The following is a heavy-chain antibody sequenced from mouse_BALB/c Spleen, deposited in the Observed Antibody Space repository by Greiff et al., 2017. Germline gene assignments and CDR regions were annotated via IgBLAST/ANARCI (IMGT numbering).Heavy chain of an antibody. J-gene: IGHJ3*01. D-gene: IGHD1-1*01. CDR3: ARGYYCSVAY. CDR2: IDPSDSYT. CDR1: GYTFTSYW. Sequence: VQLQQPGAELVKPGASVKLSCKASGYTFTSYWMHWVKQRPGQGLEWIGEIDPSDSYTNYNQKFKGKATLTVDKSSSTAYMQLSSLTSEDSAVYYCARGYYCSVAYWGQGTLVTVSA. V-gene: IGHV1-69*02.